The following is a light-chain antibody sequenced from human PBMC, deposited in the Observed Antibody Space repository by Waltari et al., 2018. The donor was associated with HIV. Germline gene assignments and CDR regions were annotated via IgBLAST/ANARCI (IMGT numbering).Light chain of an antibody. V-gene: IGLV2-14*01. CDR1: SSDIGGYTY. CDR2: EVS. CDR3: SSYTGSSTLVV. Sequence: QSALTQPASVSGSPGQSITISCTGTSSDIGGYTYVSWYQQHPGKAPKLMIYEVSYRPSGISNRFSGSKSGNTASLTISGLQADDEADYYCSSYTGSSTLVVFGGGTKLIVL. J-gene: IGLJ2*01.